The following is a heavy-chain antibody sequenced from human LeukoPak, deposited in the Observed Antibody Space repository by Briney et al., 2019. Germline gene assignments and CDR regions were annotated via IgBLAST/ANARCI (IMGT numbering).Heavy chain of an antibody. V-gene: IGHV4-34*01. J-gene: IGHJ5*02. Sequence: PSETLSLTCAVYGGSFSGYYWSWIRQPPGKGLEWIGEINHSGSTNYNPSLKSRVTISVDTSKNQFSLKLSSVTAADTAVYYCARKWVGTFDPWGQGTLVTVSS. CDR1: GGSFSGYY. CDR2: INHSGST. D-gene: IGHD1-1*01. CDR3: ARKWVGTFDP.